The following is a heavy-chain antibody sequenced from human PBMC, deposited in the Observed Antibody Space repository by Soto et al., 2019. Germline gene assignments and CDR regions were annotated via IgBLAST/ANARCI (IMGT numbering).Heavy chain of an antibody. Sequence: GGSLRLSCAASGFTFSSYSMNWVRQAPGKGLEWVSYISSSSSTIYYADSVKGRFTISRDNAKNSLYLQMNSLRDEDTAVYYFSRRITIFGVGFDYWGQGTLVPVSS. CDR3: SRRITIFGVGFDY. CDR2: ISSSSSTI. J-gene: IGHJ4*02. D-gene: IGHD3-3*01. V-gene: IGHV3-48*02. CDR1: GFTFSSYS.